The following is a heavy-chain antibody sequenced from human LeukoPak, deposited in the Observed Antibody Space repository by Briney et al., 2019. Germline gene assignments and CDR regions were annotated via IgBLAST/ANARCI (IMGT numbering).Heavy chain of an antibody. CDR2: ISSSSSDI. CDR3: ARDGYYYNGMDV. V-gene: IGHV3-21*01. J-gene: IGHJ6*02. Sequence: GGSLRLSCAASGFSFSSYSMNWVRQAPGKGLEWVLSISSSSSDIYYTDSVKGRFTISRDNAKNSLYLQMNSLRAEDTAVYYCARDGYYYNGMDVWGQGTTVTVSS. CDR1: GFSFSSYS.